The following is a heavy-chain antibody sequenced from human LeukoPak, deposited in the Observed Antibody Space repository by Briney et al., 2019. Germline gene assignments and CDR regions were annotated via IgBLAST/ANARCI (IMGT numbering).Heavy chain of an antibody. CDR1: GFTVSSNY. J-gene: IGHJ4*02. CDR2: IYSGGST. D-gene: IGHD1-26*01. CDR3: AKDQNIVGATTSDY. V-gene: IGHV3-53*01. Sequence: GGSLRLSCAASGFTVSSNYMSWVRQAPGKGLEWVSVIYSGGSTYYTDSVKGRFTISRDNSKNTLYLQMNSLRAEDTAVYYCAKDQNIVGATTSDYWGQGTLVTVSS.